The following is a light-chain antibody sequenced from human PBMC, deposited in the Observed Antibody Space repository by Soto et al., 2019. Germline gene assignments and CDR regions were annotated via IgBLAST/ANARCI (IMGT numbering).Light chain of an antibody. J-gene: IGKJ5*01. CDR3: QQRSSWPPTIT. Sequence: EILMTHSPATLSVSPWERATVSFSASQSVSSNLAWYQQMPGQAPRLLIYDASYRATDIPPRFSGSGSGTDFTLTISSLEPEDFAVYYCQQRSSWPPTITFGQGTRLEI. V-gene: IGKV3-11*01. CDR2: DAS. CDR1: QSVSSN.